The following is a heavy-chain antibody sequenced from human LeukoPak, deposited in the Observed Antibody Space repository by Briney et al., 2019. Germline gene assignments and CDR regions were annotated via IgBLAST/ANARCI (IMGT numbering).Heavy chain of an antibody. D-gene: IGHD2-15*01. CDR1: GFTFSSYA. Sequence: GGSLRLSCAASGFTFSSYAMSRVRQAPGKGLEWVSAISGSGGSTYYADSVKGRFTISRDNSKNTLYLQMNSLRAEDTAVYYCAKDVEGYCSGGSCYFDYWGQGTLVTVSS. V-gene: IGHV3-23*01. CDR2: ISGSGGST. CDR3: AKDVEGYCSGGSCYFDY. J-gene: IGHJ4*02.